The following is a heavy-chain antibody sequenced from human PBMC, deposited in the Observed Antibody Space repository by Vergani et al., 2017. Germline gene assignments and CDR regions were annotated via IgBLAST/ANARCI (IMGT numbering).Heavy chain of an antibody. CDR3: ARVLDRVSSWFNWFDP. J-gene: IGHJ5*02. V-gene: IGHV1-2*02. D-gene: IGHD6-13*01. CDR2: INPNSGGT. Sequence: QVQLVQSGAEVKKPGASVKVSCKASGYTFTGYYMHWVRQAPGQGLEWMGWINPNSGGTNYAQKFQGRVTMTRDTSISTAYMELSRLRSDDTAVYYCARVLDRVSSWFNWFDPWGQGTLVTVSS. CDR1: GYTFTGYY.